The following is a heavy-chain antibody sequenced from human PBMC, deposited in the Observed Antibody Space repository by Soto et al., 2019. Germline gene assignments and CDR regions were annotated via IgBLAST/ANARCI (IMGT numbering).Heavy chain of an antibody. V-gene: IGHV3-11*01. CDR3: AGGTTVTTGNKY. Sequence: QVQLVESGGGLVRPGGSLRLSCAASGFTFSDYYMNWIRQAPGKGLEWISYISSSGSTIYYADSVKGRFTISRDNAKNSLHLQMNSLRAEDTAVYYCAGGTTVTTGNKYWGQGTLVTVSS. J-gene: IGHJ4*02. CDR2: ISSSGSTI. CDR1: GFTFSDYY. D-gene: IGHD4-17*01.